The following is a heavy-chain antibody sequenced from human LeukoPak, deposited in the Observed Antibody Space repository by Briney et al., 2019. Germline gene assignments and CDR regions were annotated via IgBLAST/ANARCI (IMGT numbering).Heavy chain of an antibody. J-gene: IGHJ4*02. CDR2: INPNSGGT. CDR3: ARCTEGAGTYPLDC. CDR1: GYTFTGYY. D-gene: IGHD6-13*01. Sequence: ASVKVSCKASGYTFTGYYMHWVRQAPGQGLEWIGWINPNSGGTNFAQNFQGRVTMVKDTSISTAYMELSRLTSDDTAVYFCARCTEGAGTYPLDCWGQGTLVTVSS. V-gene: IGHV1-2*02.